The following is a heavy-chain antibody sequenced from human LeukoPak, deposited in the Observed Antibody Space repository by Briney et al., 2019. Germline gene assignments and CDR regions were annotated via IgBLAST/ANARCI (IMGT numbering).Heavy chain of an antibody. D-gene: IGHD3-3*01. Sequence: SETLSLTCAVYGGSFSGYYWSWIRQPPGKELEWIGEINHSGSTNYNPSLKSRVTISVDTSKNQFSLKLSSVTAADTAVYYCARGQGSTIFGVVIPFDYWGQGTLVTVSS. CDR2: INHSGST. CDR1: GGSFSGYY. CDR3: ARGQGSTIFGVVIPFDY. J-gene: IGHJ4*02. V-gene: IGHV4-34*01.